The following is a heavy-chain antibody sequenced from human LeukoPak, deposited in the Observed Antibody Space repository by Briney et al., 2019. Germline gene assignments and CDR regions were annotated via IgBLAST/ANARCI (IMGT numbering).Heavy chain of an antibody. CDR1: GITLSNYG. D-gene: IGHD6-19*01. Sequence: GGSLRLSCAVSGITLSNYGMSWVGQAPGKGLEWVSAISGSGGSTYYADSVKGRFTISRDNSKNTLYLQMNSLRAEDTAVYYCAKEASGWYRGPVDYWGQGTLVTVSS. CDR2: ISGSGGST. V-gene: IGHV3-23*01. J-gene: IGHJ4*02. CDR3: AKEASGWYRGPVDY.